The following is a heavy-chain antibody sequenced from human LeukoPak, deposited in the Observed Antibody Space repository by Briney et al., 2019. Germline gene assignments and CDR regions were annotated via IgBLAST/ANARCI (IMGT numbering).Heavy chain of an antibody. Sequence: GGSLRLSCVVSGFTFSTYAMRWIRQAPGKGLEWVSSISATGGGTAYADSVKGRFTISRDNAKSLLYLQMNSLRAEDTAVYYCTTFYTRLTDYWGQGALVTVSS. D-gene: IGHD2/OR15-2a*01. V-gene: IGHV3-23*01. CDR1: GFTFSTYA. CDR2: ISATGGGT. J-gene: IGHJ4*02. CDR3: TTFYTRLTDY.